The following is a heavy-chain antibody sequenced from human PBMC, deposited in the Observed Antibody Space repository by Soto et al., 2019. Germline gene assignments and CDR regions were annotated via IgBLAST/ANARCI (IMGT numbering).Heavy chain of an antibody. D-gene: IGHD1-7*01. Sequence: SETLSLTCAVYGGSFSGYYWSWIRQPPGKGLEWIGEINHSGSTNYNPSLKSRVTISVDTSKNHFSLKLSSVTAADTAVYYCARGRYNWNYGTGYYGMDVWGQGTTVTVSS. V-gene: IGHV4-34*01. CDR1: GGSFSGYY. CDR2: INHSGST. CDR3: ARGRYNWNYGTGYYGMDV. J-gene: IGHJ6*02.